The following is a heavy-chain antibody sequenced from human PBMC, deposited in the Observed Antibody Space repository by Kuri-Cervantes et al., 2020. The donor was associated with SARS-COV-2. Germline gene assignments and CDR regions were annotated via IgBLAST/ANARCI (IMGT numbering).Heavy chain of an antibody. J-gene: IGHJ6*02. V-gene: IGHV3-33*08. CDR2: IWYDGKDE. CDR1: GFSLTNYA. D-gene: IGHD3-16*01. Sequence: GGSLRLSWGASGFSLTNYAIHWARQAPGKGMEWVSVIWYDGKDEYYAGSVKGRLNISRDTSKNTVCMHMNSLLAEDTAMYYCAMGAANSHMDVWGRGTTVTVSS. CDR3: AMGAANSHMDV.